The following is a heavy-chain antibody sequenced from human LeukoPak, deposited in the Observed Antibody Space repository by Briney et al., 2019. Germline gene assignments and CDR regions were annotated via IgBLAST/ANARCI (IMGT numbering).Heavy chain of an antibody. CDR3: ARDFDYVWGNPDY. CDR1: GFTFSNYA. Sequence: PGGSLRLSCAAYGFTFSNYAMHWLRQAPGKGLEWVAIISFDGSNEYYADSVRGRFTISRDNSNNTLSLQMNNLRPGDTAVYYCARDFDYVWGNPDYWGRGTLVIVSS. D-gene: IGHD3-16*01. CDR2: ISFDGSNE. V-gene: IGHV3-30-3*01. J-gene: IGHJ4*02.